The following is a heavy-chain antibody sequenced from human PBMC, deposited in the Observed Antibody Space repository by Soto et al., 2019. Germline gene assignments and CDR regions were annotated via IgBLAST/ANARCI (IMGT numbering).Heavy chain of an antibody. CDR2: IYNGVST. J-gene: IGHJ6*02. V-gene: IGHV3-66*01. CDR3: TRDNAAVGIYGMDV. D-gene: IGHD6-13*01. CDR1: ESIVSSNY. Sequence: EVQLVESGGGLVQPRGSLRLSCAASESIVSSNYMSWVRQAPGKGLEWVSVIYNGVSTYYADSVKGRFTISRDNSKNMLYLQMNSLRAEDTAVYYCTRDNAAVGIYGMDVWGQGTTVTVSS.